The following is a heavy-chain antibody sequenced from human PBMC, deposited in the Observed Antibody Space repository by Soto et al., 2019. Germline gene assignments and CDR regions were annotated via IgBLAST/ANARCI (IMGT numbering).Heavy chain of an antibody. CDR2: IIPMFGTA. V-gene: IGHV1-69*13. CDR3: ARSPKTQPLLYAYYFDY. D-gene: IGHD3-10*01. J-gene: IGHJ4*02. Sequence: GASVKVSCKASGGTFSKYAITWVRQAPGQGLEWMGGIIPMFGTANYAQKFQGRVTITADESTSTAYMELSSLRSEDTAVYYCARSPKTQPLLYAYYFDYWGLGTLVTVSS. CDR1: GGTFSKYA.